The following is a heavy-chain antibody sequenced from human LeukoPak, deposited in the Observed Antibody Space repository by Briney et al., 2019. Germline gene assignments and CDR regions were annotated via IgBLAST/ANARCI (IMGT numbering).Heavy chain of an antibody. V-gene: IGHV1-2*03. CDR3: ATTEGVVPAAIGY. Sequence: LVASVKVSCKASGYTFTGYYMHWVRQAPGQGLEWMGWINPNSGGTNYAQKFQGRVTMTRDTSISTAYMELSRLRSDDTAVYYCATTEGVVPAAIGYWGQGTLVTVSS. J-gene: IGHJ4*02. D-gene: IGHD2-2*02. CDR2: INPNSGGT. CDR1: GYTFTGYY.